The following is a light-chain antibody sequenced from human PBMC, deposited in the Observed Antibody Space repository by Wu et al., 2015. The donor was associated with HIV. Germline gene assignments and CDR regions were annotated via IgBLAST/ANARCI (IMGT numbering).Light chain of an antibody. CDR2: GAS. Sequence: EIVMTQSPATLSVSPGERATLSCRASQSVSSNLAWYQQKPGQAPRLLIYGASTRATGIPARFSGSGSGTEFTLTISSMQSEDFAVYYCQEYSGSPPLTFGGGTKVEIK. V-gene: IGKV3-15*01. CDR3: QEYSGSPPLT. CDR1: QSVSSN. J-gene: IGKJ4*01.